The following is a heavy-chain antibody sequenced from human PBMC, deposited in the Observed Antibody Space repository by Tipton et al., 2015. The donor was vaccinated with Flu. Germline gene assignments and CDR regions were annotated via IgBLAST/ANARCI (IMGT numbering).Heavy chain of an antibody. J-gene: IGHJ5*01. V-gene: IGHV4-38-2*01. CDR3: ARRDYSNYVSDPRNWFDS. D-gene: IGHD4-11*01. CDR1: GSSIGGSYC. CDR2: ICPGSM. Sequence: TLSLTCSVSGSSIGGSYCWGWIRQPPRKGLQWIGNICPGSMYYNPSLKSRLTISIDRSKNRFSLELKSVTAADTAVYYCARRDYSNYVSDPRNWFDSWGQGTQVSVSS.